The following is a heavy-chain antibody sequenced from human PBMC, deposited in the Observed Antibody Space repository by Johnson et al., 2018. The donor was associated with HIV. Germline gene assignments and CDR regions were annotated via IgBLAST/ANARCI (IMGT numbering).Heavy chain of an antibody. V-gene: IGHV3-33*01. CDR2: IWYDGST. Sequence: QVQLVESGGGVVQPGRSLRLSCAASGFSFSSYGMHWVRQLPGKGLEWVAVIWYDGSTYYADSVKGRFTISRDNSKNTLYLQMNSLRAEDTAVYYCARGLGDSSGYTDAFDIWGQGTMVTVSS. J-gene: IGHJ3*02. D-gene: IGHD3-22*01. CDR1: GFSFSSYG. CDR3: ARGLGDSSGYTDAFDI.